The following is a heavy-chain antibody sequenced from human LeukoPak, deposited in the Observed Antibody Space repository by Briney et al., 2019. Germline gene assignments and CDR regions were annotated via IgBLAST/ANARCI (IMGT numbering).Heavy chain of an antibody. CDR2: IYTSGST. J-gene: IGHJ6*03. D-gene: IGHD1-26*01. Sequence: PSQTLSLTCTVSGGSISSDTYFWTWIPQPAGKGLVWIWRIYTSGSTNYNPSLKSRVTMSVDTSKNQFSLKLSSVTAADTAVYYCARGAKVRATFPLYYMDVWGKGTTVTISS. CDR3: ARGAKVRATFPLYYMDV. CDR1: GGSISSDTYF. V-gene: IGHV4-61*02.